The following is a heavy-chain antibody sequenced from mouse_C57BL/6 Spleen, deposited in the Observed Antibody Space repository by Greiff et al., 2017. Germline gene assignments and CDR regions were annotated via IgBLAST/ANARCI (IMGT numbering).Heavy chain of an antibody. CDR2: ISSGSSTI. V-gene: IGHV5-17*01. D-gene: IGHD3-1*01. Sequence: EVKVEESGGGLVKPGGSLKLSCAASGFTFSDYGMHWVRQAPEKGLEWVAYISSGSSTIYYADTVKGRFTISRDNAKNTLFLQMTSLRSEDTAMYYCAREGRRAWFAYWGQGTLVTVSA. J-gene: IGHJ3*01. CDR1: GFTFSDYG. CDR3: AREGRRAWFAY.